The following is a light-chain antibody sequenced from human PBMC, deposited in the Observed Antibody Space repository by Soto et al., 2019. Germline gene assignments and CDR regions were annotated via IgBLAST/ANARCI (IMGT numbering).Light chain of an antibody. Sequence: QSALTQPASVSGSPGQSITISCTGTSSDVGGYNYVSWYQQHPGIAPKLLIYGVTNRPSGFSTRFSGSKSGNTASLTTSGLQAEDEADYHCSSYTSASTLLYLFGTGTKLTVL. J-gene: IGLJ1*01. CDR2: GVT. CDR3: SSYTSASTLLYL. CDR1: SSDVGGYNY. V-gene: IGLV2-14*01.